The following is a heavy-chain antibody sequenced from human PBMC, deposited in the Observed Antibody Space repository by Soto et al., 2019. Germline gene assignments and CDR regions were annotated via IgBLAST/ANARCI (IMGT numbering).Heavy chain of an antibody. Sequence: SETLSLTCTVSGGSISGYYWSWIRQPPGRGLEWIGNVYYSGGAKYNPSVKRRVSISVDTSKNQFSLNLSSVTAADTAVYYCTRDGDGRMTTNPYYYYGMDVWGPGITVT. CDR1: GGSISGYY. CDR3: TRDGDGRMTTNPYYYYGMDV. CDR2: VYYSGGA. J-gene: IGHJ6*02. V-gene: IGHV4-59*01. D-gene: IGHD2-21*02.